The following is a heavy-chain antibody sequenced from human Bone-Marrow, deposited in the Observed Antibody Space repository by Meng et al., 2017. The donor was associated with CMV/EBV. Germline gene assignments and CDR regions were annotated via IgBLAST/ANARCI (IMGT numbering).Heavy chain of an antibody. CDR2: ISGSGVSK. J-gene: IGHJ4*02. CDR1: GGSVSSGSYY. CDR3: AKGRRPWEPGFDS. V-gene: IGHV3-23*01. Sequence: ETLSLTCTVSGGSVSSGSYYWSWVRQAPGKGPEWVSSISGSGVSKYYADSVKGRMTISSDTSNNTVYLQMDTLRVEDTATYYCAKGRRPWEPGFDSWGQGTLVIVSS. D-gene: IGHD1-26*01.